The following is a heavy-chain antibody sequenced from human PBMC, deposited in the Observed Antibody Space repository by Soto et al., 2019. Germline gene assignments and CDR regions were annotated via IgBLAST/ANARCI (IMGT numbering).Heavy chain of an antibody. Sequence: QVKLVQSGAEVRKPGASVKVSCKASGYTFTGYYIHWVRQAPGQGLEWMGWTNPTTGGTQYAQKFQGRVTMTTDTSIRIASMELSSLRSDDTAVYYCARPIGSANWFYLWGRGTLVTVSS. J-gene: IGHJ5*02. CDR1: GYTFTGYY. CDR2: TNPTTGGT. CDR3: ARPIGSANWFYL. D-gene: IGHD3-10*01. V-gene: IGHV1-2*02.